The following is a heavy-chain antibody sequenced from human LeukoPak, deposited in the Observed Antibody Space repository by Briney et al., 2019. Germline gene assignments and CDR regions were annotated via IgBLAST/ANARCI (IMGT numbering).Heavy chain of an antibody. CDR3: AKDISYSSSYYFDY. Sequence: PGRSLRLSCAASGFTFDDYAMHWVRQAPGKGLEWVSGISCNSGSIGYADSVKGRFTISRDNAKNSLYLHMNSLRAEDTALYYCAKDISYSSSYYFDYWGQGTLVTVSS. CDR2: ISCNSGSI. V-gene: IGHV3-9*01. J-gene: IGHJ4*02. CDR1: GFTFDDYA. D-gene: IGHD6-13*01.